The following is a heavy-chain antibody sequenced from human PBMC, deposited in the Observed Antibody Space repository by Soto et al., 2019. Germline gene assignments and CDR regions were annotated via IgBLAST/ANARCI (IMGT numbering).Heavy chain of an antibody. CDR3: TRGPRYNSGWYRDGFDP. V-gene: IGHV1-18*01. D-gene: IGHD6-19*01. Sequence: QVQIEQSGGEVRKPGASVKVSCKPSGYSFTDYGITWVRQAPGKGPEWMGWISCHNGNTSHAQKFQDRVTMSTETSKNTAYMELRSLTSDDTAVYYCTRGPRYNSGWYRDGFDPWCQGTLVTVSS. CDR2: ISCHNGNT. CDR1: GYSFTDYG. J-gene: IGHJ5*02.